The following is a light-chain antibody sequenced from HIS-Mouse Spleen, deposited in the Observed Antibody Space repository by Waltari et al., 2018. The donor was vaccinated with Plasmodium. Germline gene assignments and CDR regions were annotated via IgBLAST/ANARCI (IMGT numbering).Light chain of an antibody. Sequence: SYVLTQPPSVSVAPGQTARITCGGNNIGSKSVHWYQQKPVQAPGLVVYDDRDRPSGIPGRFSGSNSGNTATLTISRVEAGDEADYYCQVWDSSSDHYVFGTGTKVTVL. CDR2: DDR. CDR1: NIGSKS. J-gene: IGLJ1*01. CDR3: QVWDSSSDHYV. V-gene: IGLV3-21*02.